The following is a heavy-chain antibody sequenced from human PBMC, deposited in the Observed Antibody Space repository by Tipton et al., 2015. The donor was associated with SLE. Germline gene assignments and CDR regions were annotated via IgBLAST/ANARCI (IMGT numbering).Heavy chain of an antibody. CDR2: IYTSGST. V-gene: IGHV4-61*02. Sequence: TLSLTCTVSGGSISSGSYYWTWIRQPAGKGLEWIGRIYTSGSTHYNPSLKSRVAVSMDTSRNQFSLRLKSVTAADTAVYYCARAGGGDSNWFDPWGQGTLVTVSS. CDR1: GGSISSGSYY. J-gene: IGHJ5*02. D-gene: IGHD2-21*01. CDR3: ARAGGGDSNWFDP.